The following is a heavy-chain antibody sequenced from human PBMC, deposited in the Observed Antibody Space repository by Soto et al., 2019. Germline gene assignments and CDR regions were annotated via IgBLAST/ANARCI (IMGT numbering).Heavy chain of an antibody. D-gene: IGHD3-3*01. CDR3: ARGRALITIFRHYYYYYGMDV. CDR2: INHSGST. J-gene: IGHJ6*02. CDR1: GGSFSGYY. V-gene: IGHV4-34*01. Sequence: QVQLQQWGAGLLKPSETLSLTCAVYGGSFSGYYWSWIRQPPGKGLEWIGEINHSGSTNYNPSIKNRVDIPVDTSKNQFYRKLSSVTAAETAVYYCARGRALITIFRHYYYYYGMDVWGQGTTVTVSS.